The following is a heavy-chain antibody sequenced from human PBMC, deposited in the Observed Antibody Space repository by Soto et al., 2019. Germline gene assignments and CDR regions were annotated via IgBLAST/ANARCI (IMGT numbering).Heavy chain of an antibody. J-gene: IGHJ6*02. Sequence: ASVKVSCKASGYTFTSYGISWVRQAPGQGLEWMGWISAYNGNTNYAQKLQGRVTMTTDTSTSTAYMELRSLRSDDTAVYYCAREGVAVAGNHYYYYGMDVWGQGTTVTVSS. D-gene: IGHD6-19*01. CDR1: GYTFTSYG. CDR3: AREGVAVAGNHYYYYGMDV. CDR2: ISAYNGNT. V-gene: IGHV1-18*04.